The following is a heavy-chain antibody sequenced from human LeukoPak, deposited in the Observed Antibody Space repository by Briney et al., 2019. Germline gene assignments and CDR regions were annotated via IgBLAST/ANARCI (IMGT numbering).Heavy chain of an antibody. CDR2: ISSSGAST. D-gene: IGHD1-20*01. V-gene: IGHV3-23*01. J-gene: IGHJ4*02. CDR3: AKDLDSWKFGYGHYYFDY. CDR1: GFTFGSYA. Sequence: GGSLRLSCAASGFTFGSYAMGWVRQAPGKGLEWVSAISSSGASTYYADSVKGRFTISRDNSKNTLYLQINSLRAEDTAVYYCAKDLDSWKFGYGHYYFDYWGQGTLVTVSS.